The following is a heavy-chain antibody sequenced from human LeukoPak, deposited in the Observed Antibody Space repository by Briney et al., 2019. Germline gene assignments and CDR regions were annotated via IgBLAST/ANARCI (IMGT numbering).Heavy chain of an antibody. J-gene: IGHJ4*02. D-gene: IGHD3-10*01. CDR3: TTRKLVTMVRGVIIAAPSFDY. Sequence: GGSLRLSCGASGFTFTNAWMSWVRQAPGKGLEWVGRIKSKTDGCTTDYAAPVKGRFPISRDDSKNTLYLQMNSLKTEDTAVYYCTTRKLVTMVRGVIIAAPSFDYWGQGTLVTVSS. CDR2: IKSKTDGCTT. V-gene: IGHV3-15*01. CDR1: GFTFTNAW.